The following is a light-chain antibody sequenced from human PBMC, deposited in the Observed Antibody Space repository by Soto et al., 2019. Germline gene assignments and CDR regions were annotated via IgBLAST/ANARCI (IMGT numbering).Light chain of an antibody. CDR1: QGISSY. CDR3: QQLNSYPRYT. Sequence: DIQLTQSPSFLSASVGDRVTITCRASQGISSYLAWYQQKPGKAPKLLIYAASTLQSGVPSRFSGSESGTEFPPTISSLQPEDFATYYCQQLNSYPRYTFGQGTKLEIK. V-gene: IGKV1-9*01. CDR2: AAS. J-gene: IGKJ2*01.